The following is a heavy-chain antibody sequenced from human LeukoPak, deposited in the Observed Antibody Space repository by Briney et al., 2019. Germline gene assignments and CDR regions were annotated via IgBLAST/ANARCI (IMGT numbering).Heavy chain of an antibody. J-gene: IGHJ6*03. D-gene: IGHD6-6*01. Sequence: PGGSLRLSCAASGFTFSSYGMHWVRQAPGKGLEWVAVIWYGGSNKYYADSVKGRFTISRDNSKNTLYLQMNSLRAEDTAVYYCAKGEQLGYYMDVWGKGTTVTVSS. CDR2: IWYGGSNK. CDR1: GFTFSSYG. V-gene: IGHV3-30*02. CDR3: AKGEQLGYYMDV.